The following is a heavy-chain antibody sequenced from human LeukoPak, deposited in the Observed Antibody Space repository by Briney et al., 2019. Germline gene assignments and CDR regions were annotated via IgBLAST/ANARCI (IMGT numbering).Heavy chain of an antibody. D-gene: IGHD3-22*01. Sequence: PSETLSLTCAVYGGSFSGYYWSWIRQPPGKGLEWIGEINHSGSTNYNPSLKSRVTISVDTSKNQFSLKLSSVTAADTAVYYCARGSRYYYDSSGYCRFDYWGQGTLVTVSS. J-gene: IGHJ4*02. CDR1: GGSFSGYY. CDR3: ARGSRYYYDSSGYCRFDY. CDR2: INHSGST. V-gene: IGHV4-34*01.